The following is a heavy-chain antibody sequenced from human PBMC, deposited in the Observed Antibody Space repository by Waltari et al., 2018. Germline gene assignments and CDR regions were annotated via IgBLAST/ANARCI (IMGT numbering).Heavy chain of an antibody. CDR2: IYYSGST. V-gene: IGHV4-39*01. D-gene: IGHD2-15*01. CDR3: ASRLGGAIGYCSGGSCYRDY. CDR1: GGSISSSSYY. J-gene: IGHJ4*02. Sequence: QLQLQESGPGLVKPSETLSLTCTVSGGSISSSSYYWGWIRQPPGKGLEWIGSIYYSGSTYYNPSLKSRVTISVDTSKNQFSLKLSSVTAADTAVYYCASRLGGAIGYCSGGSCYRDYWGQGTLVTVSS.